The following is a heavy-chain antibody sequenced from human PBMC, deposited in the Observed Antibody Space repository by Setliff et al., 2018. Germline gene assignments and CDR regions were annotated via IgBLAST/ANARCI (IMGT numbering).Heavy chain of an antibody. CDR1: GLSYINDW. V-gene: IGHV3-7*03. CDR2: INPHGSEK. D-gene: IGHD3-3*01. Sequence: PGESLKISCTASGLSYINDWVSWVRQAPGKGLEWLASINPHGSEKYYADSVKGRFTISRDNPRSTLYLQMNSLRAEDTALYYCANYEQRPRNLDYWGQGTLVTVSS. CDR3: ANYEQRPRNLDY. J-gene: IGHJ4*02.